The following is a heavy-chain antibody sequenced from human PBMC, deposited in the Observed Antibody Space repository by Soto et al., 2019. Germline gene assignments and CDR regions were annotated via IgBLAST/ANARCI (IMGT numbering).Heavy chain of an antibody. CDR3: AKDRAVVVPVSTSYFHYYGLDV. Sequence: VQLVESGGGLVQPGGSLRLSCAASGFTLDDYTMHWVRQAPGKGLEWVSGVGWNGGDIVYADSVKGRVTVSRDNTKNSLYLEVNSLRAEDTAIYYCAKDRAVVVPVSTSYFHYYGLDVWGQGTTVTVS. CDR1: GFTLDDYT. J-gene: IGHJ6*02. CDR2: VGWNGGDI. V-gene: IGHV3-9*01. D-gene: IGHD2-2*01.